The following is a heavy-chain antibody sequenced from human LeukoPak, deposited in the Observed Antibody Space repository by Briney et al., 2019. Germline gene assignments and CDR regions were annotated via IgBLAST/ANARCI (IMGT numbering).Heavy chain of an antibody. Sequence: SETLSLTCTVSGGSIGDYYWSWIRQPPRQGLEWLGYIDYSGNTDYNPSLKCRLIISIDAAKNQFSLNLSSVTSADTAVYYCARESPPDAFDIWGRGTVVTVSS. CDR2: IDYSGNT. V-gene: IGHV4-30-4*01. J-gene: IGHJ3*02. CDR3: ARESPPDAFDI. CDR1: GGSIGDYY.